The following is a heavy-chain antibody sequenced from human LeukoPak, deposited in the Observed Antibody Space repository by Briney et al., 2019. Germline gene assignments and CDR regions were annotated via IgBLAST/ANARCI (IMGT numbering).Heavy chain of an antibody. CDR3: ARDPPVLRYFDWLKSWYFDL. Sequence: GGSLRLSCAASGFTFSSYWMSWVRQAPGKGLEWVANIKQDGSEKYYVDSVKGRFTISRDNAKNSLYLQMNSLRAEDTAVYYCARDPPVLRYFDWLKSWYFDLWGRGTLVTVSS. CDR2: IKQDGSEK. D-gene: IGHD3-9*01. CDR1: GFTFSSYW. V-gene: IGHV3-7*01. J-gene: IGHJ2*01.